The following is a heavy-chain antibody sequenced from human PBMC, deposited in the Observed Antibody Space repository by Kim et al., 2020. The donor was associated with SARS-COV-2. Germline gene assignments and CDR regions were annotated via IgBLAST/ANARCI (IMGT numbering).Heavy chain of an antibody. D-gene: IGHD3-3*01. Sequence: AQKFQGRVTITADESTSTAYMELSSLRSEDTAVYYCARVHDFWSSPYFDYWGQGTLVTVSS. CDR3: ARVHDFWSSPYFDY. V-gene: IGHV1-69*01. J-gene: IGHJ4*02.